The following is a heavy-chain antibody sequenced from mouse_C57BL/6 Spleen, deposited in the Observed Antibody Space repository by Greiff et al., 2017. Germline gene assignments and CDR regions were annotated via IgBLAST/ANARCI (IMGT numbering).Heavy chain of an antibody. J-gene: IGHJ4*01. Sequence: QVQLQQPGAELVMPGASVKLSCKASGYTFTSYWMHWVKQRPGQGLEWIGEIDPSDSYTNYNQKFKGKSTLTVDKSSSTAYIQLSSLTSEDSAVYYCARRANYYGSSLYAMDYWGQGTSVTVSS. CDR1: GYTFTSYW. CDR2: IDPSDSYT. CDR3: ARRANYYGSSLYAMDY. D-gene: IGHD1-1*01. V-gene: IGHV1-69*01.